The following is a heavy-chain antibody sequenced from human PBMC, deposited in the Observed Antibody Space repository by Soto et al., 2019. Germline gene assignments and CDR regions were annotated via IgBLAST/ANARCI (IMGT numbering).Heavy chain of an antibody. CDR1: GYTFTSYD. V-gene: IGHV1-8*01. CDR3: ARGRRDIVVVPAATRRLYYYYMDV. CDR2: MNPNSGNT. Sequence: ASVKVSCKASGYTFTSYDINWVRQATGQGLEWMGWMNPNSGNTGYAQKFQGRVTMTRNTSISTAYMELSSLRSEDTAVYYCARGRRDIVVVPAATRRLYYYYMDVWGKGTTVTVSS. J-gene: IGHJ6*03. D-gene: IGHD2-2*01.